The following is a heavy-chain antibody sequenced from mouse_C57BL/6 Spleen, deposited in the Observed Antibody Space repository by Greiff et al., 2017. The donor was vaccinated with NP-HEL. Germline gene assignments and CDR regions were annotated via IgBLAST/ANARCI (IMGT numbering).Heavy chain of an antibody. CDR1: GFTFTDYY. D-gene: IGHD6-2*01. Sequence: EVKLVESGGGLVQPGGSLSLSCAASGFTFTDYYMSWVRQPPGKALEWLGFIRNKANGYTTEYSASVKGRFTISRDNSQSILYLQMNALRAEDSATYYCARWTELVRYFDVWGTGTTVTVSS. V-gene: IGHV7-3*01. CDR2: IRNKANGYTT. J-gene: IGHJ1*03. CDR3: ARWTELVRYFDV.